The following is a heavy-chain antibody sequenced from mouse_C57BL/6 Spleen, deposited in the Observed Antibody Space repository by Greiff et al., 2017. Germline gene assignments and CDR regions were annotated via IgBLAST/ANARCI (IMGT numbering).Heavy chain of an antibody. V-gene: IGHV6-3*01. CDR1: GFTFSNYW. D-gene: IGHD2-3*01. CDR2: IRLKSDNYAT. J-gene: IGHJ1*03. CDR3: TDDGYENWYFDV. Sequence: DVKLQESGGGLVQPGGSMKLSCVASGFTFSNYWMNWVRQSPEKGLEWVAQIRLKSDNYATHYAESVKGRFTISRDDSKSSVYLQMNHLRAEDTGIYYCTDDGYENWYFDVWGTGTTVTVSS.